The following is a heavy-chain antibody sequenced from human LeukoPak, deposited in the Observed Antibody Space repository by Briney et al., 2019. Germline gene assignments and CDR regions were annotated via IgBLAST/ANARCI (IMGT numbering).Heavy chain of an antibody. CDR3: ARGGGGTYGDYSPFDY. V-gene: IGHV4-31*03. CDR1: GGSISSGGYS. CDR2: IYYSGST. J-gene: IGHJ4*02. D-gene: IGHD4-17*01. Sequence: SETLSLTCTVSGGSISSGGYSWSWIRQHPGKGLEWIGYIYYSGSTYYNPSLKSRVTISVDTSKNQFSLKLSSVTAADTAVYYCARGGGGTYGDYSPFDYWGQGTLVTVSS.